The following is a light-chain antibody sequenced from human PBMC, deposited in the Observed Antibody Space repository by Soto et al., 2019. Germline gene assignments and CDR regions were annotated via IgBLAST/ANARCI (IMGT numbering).Light chain of an antibody. Sequence: DIQMTQSPSSLSASVGDRVTITCRASQGIGTYLAWYQQKPGKAPNLMXYAASTLQSGLPSRFSGSGSGTDLTLTISRLEPEDFAVYYCQQYASSPLLTFGGGTKVDIK. V-gene: IGKV1-9*01. CDR1: QGIGTY. CDR3: QQYASSPLLT. J-gene: IGKJ4*01. CDR2: AAS.